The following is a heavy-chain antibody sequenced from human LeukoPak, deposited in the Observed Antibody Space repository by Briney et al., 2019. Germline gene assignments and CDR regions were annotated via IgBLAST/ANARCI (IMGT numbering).Heavy chain of an antibody. CDR3: ARGFWSGFYAMDV. V-gene: IGHV3-13*04. D-gene: IGHD3-3*01. J-gene: IGHJ6*02. CDR2: INTAGAT. CDR1: GFSFSNYD. Sequence: PGGSLRLSCAASGFSFSNYDMHWVRQVSGKGLQWVSTINTAGATYYPDSVKGRFTISREDAKNSLYLQMNSLRVGDTAVYYCARGFWSGFYAMDVWGQGTTATVSS.